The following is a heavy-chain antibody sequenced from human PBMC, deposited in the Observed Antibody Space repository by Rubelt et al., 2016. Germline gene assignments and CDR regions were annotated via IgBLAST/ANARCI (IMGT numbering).Heavy chain of an antibody. CDR3: ARDRGIAAGVDY. CDR1: GFTFSSYA. Sequence: QVQLVESGGGVVQPGRSLRLSCAASGFTFSSYAMHWVRQAPGKGLEWVAVISYDGSNKYYAGSVKGRFTISRDNSKNTLYLQMNSLRAEDTAVYYCARDRGIAAGVDYWGQGTLVTVSS. J-gene: IGHJ4*02. CDR2: ISYDGSNK. V-gene: IGHV3-30*04. D-gene: IGHD6-13*01.